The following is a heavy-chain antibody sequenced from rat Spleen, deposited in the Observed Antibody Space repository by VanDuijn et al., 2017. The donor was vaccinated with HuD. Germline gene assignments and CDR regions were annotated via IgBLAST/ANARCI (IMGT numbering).Heavy chain of an antibody. Sequence: EVQLAESGGGLVQPGRSLKLSCAASGFTFSNYGMAWVRQAPTKGLEWVATISFDVSRTYYRDSVKGRFTMSRENAKSTLYLQMNSLRSEDPATYYCARHRGMMVVITPFDYWGQGVMVTVSS. CDR3: ARHRGMMVVITPFDY. V-gene: IGHV5-29*01. CDR1: GFTFSNYG. J-gene: IGHJ2*01. D-gene: IGHD1-12*02. CDR2: ISFDVSRT.